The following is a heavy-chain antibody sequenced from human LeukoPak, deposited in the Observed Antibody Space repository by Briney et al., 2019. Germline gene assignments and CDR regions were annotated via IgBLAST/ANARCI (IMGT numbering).Heavy chain of an antibody. CDR1: GYTFTSYD. V-gene: IGHV1-8*01. Sequence: ASVKVSCKASGYTFTSYDINWVRQATGQGLEWMGWMNPNSGNTGYAQKFQGRVTMTRNTSISTAYMELSSLRSEDTAVYYCARVPLAGFWSDYYRNWFDPWGQGTLDTVSS. CDR2: MNPNSGNT. J-gene: IGHJ5*02. CDR3: ARVPLAGFWSDYYRNWFDP. D-gene: IGHD3-3*01.